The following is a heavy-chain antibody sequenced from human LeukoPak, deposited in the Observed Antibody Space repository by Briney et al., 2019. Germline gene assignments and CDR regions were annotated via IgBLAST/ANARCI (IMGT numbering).Heavy chain of an antibody. V-gene: IGHV1-2*02. D-gene: IGHD6-6*01. CDR2: INPNSGGT. CDR3: ARAGSSSSPGKHYYYYMDV. Sequence: GASVKVSCKASGYTFTGYYMHWVRQAPGQGLEWMGWINPNSGGTNYAQKFQGRVTMTRDTSISTAYMELSRLRSDDTAVYYCARAGSSSSPGKHYYYYMDVWGKGPRSPSP. CDR1: GYTFTGYY. J-gene: IGHJ6*03.